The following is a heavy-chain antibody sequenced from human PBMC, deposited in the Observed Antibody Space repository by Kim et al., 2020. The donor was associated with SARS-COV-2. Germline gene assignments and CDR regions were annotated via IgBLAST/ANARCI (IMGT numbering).Heavy chain of an antibody. V-gene: IGHV3-23*01. D-gene: IGHD2-21*01. CDR3: AKDGVVVSRGTGWHY. CDR1: GFTFSSYA. J-gene: IGHJ4*02. Sequence: GGSLRLSCAASGFTFSSYAMSWVRQAPGKGLEWVSAISGSGGSTYYADSVKGRFTISRDNSKNTLYLQMNSLRAEDTAVYYCAKDGVVVSRGTGWHYWGQGTLVTVSS. CDR2: ISGSGGST.